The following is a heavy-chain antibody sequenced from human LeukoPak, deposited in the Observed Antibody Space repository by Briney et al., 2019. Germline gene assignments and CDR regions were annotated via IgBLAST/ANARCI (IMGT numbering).Heavy chain of an antibody. CDR3: ARRGIQHNEWDYYMDV. CDR2: ISSSSSYI. CDR1: GFTFSSYS. V-gene: IGHV3-21*01. J-gene: IGHJ6*03. D-gene: IGHD5-18*01. Sequence: SGGSLRLSCAASGFTFSSYSMNWVRQAPGKGLEWVSSISSSSSYIYYADSVKGRFTISRDNAKNSLYLQMNSLRAEDTAVYYCARRGIQHNEWDYYMDVWGKGTTVTVSS.